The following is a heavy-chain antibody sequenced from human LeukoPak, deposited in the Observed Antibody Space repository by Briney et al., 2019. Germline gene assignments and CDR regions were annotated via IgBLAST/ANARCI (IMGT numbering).Heavy chain of an antibody. J-gene: IGHJ5*02. CDR3: ARAALPRTWELIGNWFDP. CDR2: INPNSGGT. D-gene: IGHD1-26*01. V-gene: IGHV1-2*02. Sequence: ASLTVSSEASGYTFTVYYMHCVRQTPGQGREWMGWINPNSGGTNYAQKFQGRVTMTRDTSISTAYMELSRLRSDDTAVYYCARAALPRTWELIGNWFDPWGQGTLVTVSS. CDR1: GYTFTVYY.